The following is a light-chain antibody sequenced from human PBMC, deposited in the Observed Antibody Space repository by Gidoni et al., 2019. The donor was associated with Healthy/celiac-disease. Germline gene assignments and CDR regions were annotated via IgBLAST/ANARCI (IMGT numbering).Light chain of an antibody. V-gene: IGKV1-5*01. Sequence: DIQMTQSPSTLSASVGDRVTITCRASQSISSWFAWYQQKPGKAPKLLIYDASSLESGVPSRFSGSGSGTECTLTISSLQPDDFATYYCQQYNSYSYTFGQGTKLEIK. CDR2: DAS. CDR1: QSISSW. CDR3: QQYNSYSYT. J-gene: IGKJ2*01.